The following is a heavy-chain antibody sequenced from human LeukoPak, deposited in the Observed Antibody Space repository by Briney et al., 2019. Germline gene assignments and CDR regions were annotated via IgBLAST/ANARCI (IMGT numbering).Heavy chain of an antibody. D-gene: IGHD1-1*01. Sequence: GGSLRLSCAASGFTFSNYAFHWVRQAPGKGLEWLAFISYDGNTKYYADSVKGRFTVSRDDSKITLYLQMNSLRTEDTALYYCARDLSTKYNQDYWGQGTLVTVSS. J-gene: IGHJ4*02. CDR2: ISYDGNTK. CDR3: ARDLSTKYNQDY. CDR1: GFTFSNYA. V-gene: IGHV3-30-3*01.